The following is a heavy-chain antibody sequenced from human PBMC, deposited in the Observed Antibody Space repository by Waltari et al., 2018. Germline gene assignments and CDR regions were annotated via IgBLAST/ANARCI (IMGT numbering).Heavy chain of an antibody. Sequence: QVQLQESGPGLVKPSETLSLTCTVSGYSIYSGYYWGWIRQPPGKGLEWIGSIYHSGSTNYTPSLKSRATISVDTSRNHFSLKLSSVTAADTAVYYCAREDYRGNYPFHYWGQGTLVTVSS. CDR3: AREDYRGNYPFHY. CDR1: GYSIYSGYY. CDR2: IYHSGST. J-gene: IGHJ4*02. D-gene: IGHD1-26*01. V-gene: IGHV4-38-2*02.